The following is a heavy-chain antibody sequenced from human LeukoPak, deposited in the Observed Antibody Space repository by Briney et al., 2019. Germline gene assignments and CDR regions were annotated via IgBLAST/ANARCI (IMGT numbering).Heavy chain of an antibody. D-gene: IGHD1-14*01. CDR3: ARDRGALFDD. CDR2: MNPNSGNT. V-gene: IGHV1-8*01. CDR1: GYTFTTYD. J-gene: IGHJ4*02. Sequence: ASVKVSCKASGYTFTTYDINWVRQATGQGLEWMGWMNPNSGNTGYAQKFQGRVTMTRNTSISTAYMELISLRSDDTAVYYSARDRGALFDDWGQGPLVTVSS.